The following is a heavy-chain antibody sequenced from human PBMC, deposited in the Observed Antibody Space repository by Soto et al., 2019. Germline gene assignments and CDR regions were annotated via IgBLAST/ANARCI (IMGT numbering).Heavy chain of an antibody. CDR2: ISYDGSNK. CDR3: ATRARMPKFDY. J-gene: IGHJ4*02. Sequence: PGWSLRLSCASSGFTFISYGMHWVRQAPGKGLEWVAVISYDGSNKYYADSVKGRFTISRDNSKNTLYLQMNSLRAEDTAVYYCATRARMPKFDYWGQGTLVTVSS. CDR1: GFTFISYG. D-gene: IGHD2-2*01. V-gene: IGHV3-30*03.